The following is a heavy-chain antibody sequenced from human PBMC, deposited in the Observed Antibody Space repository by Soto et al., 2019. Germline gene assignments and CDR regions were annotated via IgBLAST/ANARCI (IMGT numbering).Heavy chain of an antibody. CDR1: GYTFTSYG. Sequence: QVQLVQSGAEVKKPGASVKVSCKASGYTFTSYGISWVRQAPGQGLEWMGWISAYNGNTNYAQKLQGRVTMTIDTSTSTAYMELRSLRSDDTAVYYCARDEKFRRYSGYDLFYWGQGTLVTVSS. CDR2: ISAYNGNT. D-gene: IGHD5-12*01. V-gene: IGHV1-18*01. J-gene: IGHJ4*02. CDR3: ARDEKFRRYSGYDLFY.